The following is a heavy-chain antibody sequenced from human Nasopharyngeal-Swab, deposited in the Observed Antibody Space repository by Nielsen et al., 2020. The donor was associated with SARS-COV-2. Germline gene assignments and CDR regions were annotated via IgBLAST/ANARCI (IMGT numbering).Heavy chain of an antibody. Sequence: GGSLRLSCTASGFTFSSYAMSWVRQAPGKGLEWVSDISGRGGSTYYAESVKGRFTISRDNSKNTLYLQMSSLRAEDTAIYYCAKDLGVESPLWFDYWGQGTLLTVSS. CDR3: AKDLGVESPLWFDY. CDR1: GFTFSSYA. V-gene: IGHV3-23*01. CDR2: ISGRGGST. D-gene: IGHD4-23*01. J-gene: IGHJ4*02.